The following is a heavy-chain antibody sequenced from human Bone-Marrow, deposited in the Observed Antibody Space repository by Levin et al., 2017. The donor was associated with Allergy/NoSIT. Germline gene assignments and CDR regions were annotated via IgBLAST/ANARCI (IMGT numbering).Heavy chain of an antibody. CDR2: IYPGDSDT. CDR1: GYSFTSYW. D-gene: IGHD3-10*01. V-gene: IGHV5-51*03. Sequence: GASVKVSCKGSGYSFTSYWIGWVRQMPGKGLEWMGIIYPGDSDTRYSPSFQGQVTISADKSISTAYLQWSSLKASDTAMYYCARSESPPYYYGSGSYYNEGWFDPWGQGTLVTVSS. CDR3: ARSESPPYYYGSGSYYNEGWFDP. J-gene: IGHJ5*02.